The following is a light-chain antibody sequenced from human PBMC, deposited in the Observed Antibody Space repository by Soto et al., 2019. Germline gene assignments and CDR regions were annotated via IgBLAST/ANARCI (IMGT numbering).Light chain of an antibody. CDR1: SSDVGGYNY. CDR3: GSYTSRSTLV. Sequence: QSALTQPASVSGSPGQSITISCTGTSSDVGGYNYVSWYQQHPGKVPKLMIYDVSNRPSGTSNRFSGSKSGNMASLTISGLQAEDEAHYYCGSYTSRSTLVFGGGTKLTVL. J-gene: IGLJ2*01. V-gene: IGLV2-14*01. CDR2: DVS.